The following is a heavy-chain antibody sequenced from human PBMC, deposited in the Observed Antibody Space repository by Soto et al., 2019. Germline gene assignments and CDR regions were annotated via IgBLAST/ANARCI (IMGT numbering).Heavy chain of an antibody. CDR2: MHPNSGNT. Sequence: QVQLVQSGAEVKKPGASVKVSCKASGYTFTSYDINWVRQATGQGLEWMGWMHPNSGNTGYAQKFQGRVTMTRNTSISTAYMELSSLRSEDTAVYYCARSDFSSGYYSEDYYYYYMDVWGKGTTVTVSS. CDR1: GYTFTSYD. D-gene: IGHD3-3*01. J-gene: IGHJ6*03. V-gene: IGHV1-8*01. CDR3: ARSDFSSGYYSEDYYYYYMDV.